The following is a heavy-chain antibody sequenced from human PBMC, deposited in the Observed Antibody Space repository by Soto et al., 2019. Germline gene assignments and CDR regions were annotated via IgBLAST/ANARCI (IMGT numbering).Heavy chain of an antibody. D-gene: IGHD1-26*01. J-gene: IGHJ4*02. Sequence: GGSLRLSCAASGFSFSSYDMYWVRQAPGKGLEWVAAISYDGTKKYYADSVKGRFTLSRDNSKNTLYLQMNSLRAGDTAVYYCAKGSYSGVYSDFDYWGQGSLVTVS. CDR2: ISYDGTKK. V-gene: IGHV3-30*18. CDR3: AKGSYSGVYSDFDY. CDR1: GFSFSSYD.